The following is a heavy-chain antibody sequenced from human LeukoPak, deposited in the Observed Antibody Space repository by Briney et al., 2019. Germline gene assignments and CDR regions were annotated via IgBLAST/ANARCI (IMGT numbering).Heavy chain of an antibody. D-gene: IGHD3-22*01. CDR2: ISSSSSYI. CDR1: EFTFSSYS. CDR3: ARGQLYYDSSGFDY. J-gene: IGHJ4*02. V-gene: IGHV3-21*01. Sequence: GGSLRLSCAASEFTFSSYSMNWVRQAPGKGLEWVSSISSSSSYIYYADSVKGRFTISRDNAKNSLYLQMNSLRAEDTAVYYCARGQLYYDSSGFDYWGQGTLVTVSS.